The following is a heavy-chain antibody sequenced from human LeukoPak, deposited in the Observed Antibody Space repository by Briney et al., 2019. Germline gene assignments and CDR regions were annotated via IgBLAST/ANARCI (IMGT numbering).Heavy chain of an antibody. V-gene: IGHV1-3*01. Sequence: ASVKVSCKASGYTLTTYAIHWVRQAPGQSLEWMGWINAGNGNTKYSQKFQGRVTITGDTSASTAYMELSSLRSEDTAIYYCARAGRPMLRGVTPLEPFDYWGQGTLITVSS. J-gene: IGHJ4*02. D-gene: IGHD3-10*01. CDR2: INAGNGNT. CDR1: GYTLTTYA. CDR3: ARAGRPMLRGVTPLEPFDY.